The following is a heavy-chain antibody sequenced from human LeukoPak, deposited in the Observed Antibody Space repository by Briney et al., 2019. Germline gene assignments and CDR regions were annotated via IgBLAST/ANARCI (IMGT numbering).Heavy chain of an antibody. CDR3: AKKATYYDFWSGYRYNWFDP. CDR2: ISDSGST. Sequence: SETLSLTCAVYGGSFSGYYWSWIRQSPGRGLEWIGYISDSGSTNYNPSLKSRVTISVDTSKNQFSLTLSSVTAADTAVYYCAKKATYYDFWSGYRYNWFDPWGQGTLVTVSS. D-gene: IGHD3-3*01. CDR1: GGSFSGYY. J-gene: IGHJ5*02. V-gene: IGHV4-59*01.